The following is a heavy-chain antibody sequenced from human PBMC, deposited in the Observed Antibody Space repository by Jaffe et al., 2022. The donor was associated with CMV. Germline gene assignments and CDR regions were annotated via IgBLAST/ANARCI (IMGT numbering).Heavy chain of an antibody. V-gene: IGHV2-70*15. D-gene: IGHD5-18*01. J-gene: IGHJ6*03. CDR2: IDWDDDK. CDR3: ARIRRGSYGSSAPYYYYYYMDV. Sequence: QVTLRESGPALVKPTQTLTLTCTFSGFSLSTSGMCVSWIRQPPGKALEWLARIDWDDDKYYSTSLKTRLTISKDTSKNQVVLTMTNMDPVDTATYYCARIRRGSYGSSAPYYYYYYMDVWGKGTTVTVSS. CDR1: GFSLSTSGMC.